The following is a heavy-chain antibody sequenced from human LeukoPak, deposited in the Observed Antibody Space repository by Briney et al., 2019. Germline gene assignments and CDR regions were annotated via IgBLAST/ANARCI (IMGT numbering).Heavy chain of an antibody. CDR1: GFTFSSYA. Sequence: GGSLRLSCVASGFTFSSYAMHWVRRAPGKGLDWMTFIRYDGSQKYYADSVRGRFTISRDDSKNTLSLQMNSLRAEDTAVYYCALGYNFGYQYFDFWGQGTLVTVSS. D-gene: IGHD5-18*01. CDR3: ALGYNFGYQYFDF. CDR2: IRYDGSQK. J-gene: IGHJ4*02. V-gene: IGHV3-30*02.